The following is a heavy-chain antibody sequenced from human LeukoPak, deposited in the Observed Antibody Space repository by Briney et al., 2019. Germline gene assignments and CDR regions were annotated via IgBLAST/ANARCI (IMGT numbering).Heavy chain of an antibody. D-gene: IGHD5-18*01. CDR2: IIPIFRTA. CDR3: ARLSTAMVIEYYFDY. V-gene: IGHV1-69*05. Sequence: ASVKVSCKASGGTFSSYAISWVRQAPGQGLERMGGIIPIFRTANYAQKFQGRVTMTTDESTGTAYMELSSLRSEDTAVYYCARLSTAMVIEYYFDYWGQGTLVTVSS. CDR1: GGTFSSYA. J-gene: IGHJ4*02.